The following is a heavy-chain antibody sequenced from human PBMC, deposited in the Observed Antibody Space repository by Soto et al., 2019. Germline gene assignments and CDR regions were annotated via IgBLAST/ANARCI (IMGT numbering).Heavy chain of an antibody. D-gene: IGHD2-2*01. Sequence: QVQLVQSGAEVKKPGASVKVSCKASGYTFTSYGISWVRQAPGQGLEWMGWISAYNGNTNYAQKLQGRVTMTTDTSTSTAYMELRSLRSGDTAVYYCARDCSSTSCLYYYYYYYMDVWGKGTTVTVSS. CDR3: ARDCSSTSCLYYYYYYYMDV. CDR1: GYTFTSYG. J-gene: IGHJ6*03. V-gene: IGHV1-18*01. CDR2: ISAYNGNT.